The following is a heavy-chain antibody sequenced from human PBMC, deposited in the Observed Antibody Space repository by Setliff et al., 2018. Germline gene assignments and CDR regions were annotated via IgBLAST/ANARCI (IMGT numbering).Heavy chain of an antibody. D-gene: IGHD6-19*01. J-gene: IGHJ4*02. Sequence: SETLSLTCSVSGGSISIYFWNWIRQPAGKGLEWIGRISTSGSTTYNPSLKSRVTMSVDTSKNHFPLKLSSVTAADTAVYYCARDTGWYYFDYWGQGTLVTVSS. CDR3: ARDTGWYYFDY. V-gene: IGHV4-4*07. CDR2: ISTSGST. CDR1: GGSISIYF.